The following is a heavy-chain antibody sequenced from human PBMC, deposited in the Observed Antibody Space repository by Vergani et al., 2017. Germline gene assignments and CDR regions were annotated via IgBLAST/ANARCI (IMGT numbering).Heavy chain of an antibody. CDR1: GFTFSSYS. D-gene: IGHD2-2*01. CDR3: SRDDGIVVVPAAIREKVNYDYGSDV. CDR2: ISSSSSYI. V-gene: IGHV3-21*01. Sequence: EVQLVESGGGLVKPGGSLRLSCAASGFTFSSYSMNWVRQAPGKGLEWVSSISSSSSYIYYADSVKGRFTISRDNAKNSLYLKMNSLRAEDTAVYYCSRDDGIVVVPAAIREKVNYDYGSDVWGQGTTVTVSS. J-gene: IGHJ6*02.